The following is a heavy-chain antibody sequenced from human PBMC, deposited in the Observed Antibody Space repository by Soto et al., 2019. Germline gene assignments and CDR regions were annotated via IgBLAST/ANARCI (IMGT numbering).Heavy chain of an antibody. Sequence: PGGSLRLSCAASGFTFDDYAMHWVRQAPGKGLEWVSGISWNSGSIGYADSVKGRFTISRDNAKNSLYLQMNSLRAEDTALYYCAKDIARYYDSSGYSHWGQGTLVTVSS. CDR1: GFTFDDYA. D-gene: IGHD3-22*01. CDR3: AKDIARYYDSSGYSH. V-gene: IGHV3-9*01. J-gene: IGHJ4*02. CDR2: ISWNSGSI.